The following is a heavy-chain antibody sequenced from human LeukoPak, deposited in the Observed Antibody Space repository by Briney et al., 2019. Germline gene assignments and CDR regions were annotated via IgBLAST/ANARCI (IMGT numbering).Heavy chain of an antibody. J-gene: IGHJ4*02. D-gene: IGHD2/OR15-2a*01. CDR2: IKEDGSER. CDR3: VSFYETY. V-gene: IGHV3-7*01. Sequence: GGSLRLSCEGSAFIFSGHWMNWVRQTPGKGLEWVASIKEDGSERQYVGSVKGRFSISRDNTKGSLFLQLNSLRAEDTAVYYCVSFYETYWGRGTLVTVSS. CDR1: AFIFSGHW.